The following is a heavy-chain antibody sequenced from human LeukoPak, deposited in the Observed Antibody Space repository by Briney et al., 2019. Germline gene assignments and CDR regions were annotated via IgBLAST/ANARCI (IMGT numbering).Heavy chain of an antibody. Sequence: GGSLRLSCAASGFTFSSYSMNWVRQAPGKGLEWVSYISSSSSNINYADSVKGRFTISRGNAKNTLHLQMNSLRAEDTAVYYCARGYYGSGRSWFDPWGQGTLVTVSS. CDR2: ISSSSSNI. D-gene: IGHD3-10*01. J-gene: IGHJ5*02. V-gene: IGHV3-48*01. CDR3: ARGYYGSGRSWFDP. CDR1: GFTFSSYS.